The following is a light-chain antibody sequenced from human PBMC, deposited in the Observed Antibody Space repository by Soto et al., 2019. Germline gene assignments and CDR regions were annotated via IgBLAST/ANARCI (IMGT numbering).Light chain of an antibody. CDR2: GTS. V-gene: IGKV3-20*01. CDR3: QHYGSSLMYT. CDR1: QTVTGSF. Sequence: EIVLTQSPGTLSLSPGQRATLSCRASQTVTGSFIAWYQQKPGQAPRLLMYGTSSRAAGIPDRFSGSGSGTDFTLTISRLEPEDFAVYYCQHYGSSLMYTFGQGTKLEIK. J-gene: IGKJ2*01.